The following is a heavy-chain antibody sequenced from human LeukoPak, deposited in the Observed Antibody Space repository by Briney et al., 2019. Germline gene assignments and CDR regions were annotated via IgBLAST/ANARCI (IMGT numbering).Heavy chain of an antibody. CDR3: AFIAAAGGGFDY. Sequence: GASVKVSCKASGGTFSSYAISWVRQAPGQGLEWMGRIIPILGIANYAQKFQGRVTITADKSTSTAYMELSSLRSEDTAVYYCAFIAAAGGGFDYWGQGTLVTVSS. CDR1: GGTFSSYA. V-gene: IGHV1-69*04. D-gene: IGHD6-13*01. CDR2: IIPILGIA. J-gene: IGHJ4*02.